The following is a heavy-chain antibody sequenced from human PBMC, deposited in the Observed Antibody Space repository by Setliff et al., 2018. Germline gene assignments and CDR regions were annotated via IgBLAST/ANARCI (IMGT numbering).Heavy chain of an antibody. Sequence: GGSLRLSCAASGLTFSSDAMTWVRQTPGKGLEWVSVIPSDGTSIYYADSVKGRFTISRDNSKNTLYLQMNSLRAEDTAVYYCARDPQQLVIRYYFDYWGQGTLVTVSS. D-gene: IGHD6-6*01. CDR1: GLTFSSDA. V-gene: IGHV3-23*03. CDR2: IPSDGTSI. J-gene: IGHJ4*02. CDR3: ARDPQQLVIRYYFDY.